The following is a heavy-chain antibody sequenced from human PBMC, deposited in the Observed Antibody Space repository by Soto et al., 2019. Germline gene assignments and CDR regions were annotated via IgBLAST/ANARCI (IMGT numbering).Heavy chain of an antibody. J-gene: IGHJ6*03. D-gene: IGHD2-15*01. Sequence: ASVKVSCKSSGYTFTSYGISCVRQAPGQGLEWMGWISAYNGNTNYAQKLQGRVTMTTDTSTSTAYMELRSLRSDDTAVYYCAREGVVVVASTPSYYYYYYMDVWGKGTTVTVSS. CDR2: ISAYNGNT. CDR3: AREGVVVVASTPSYYYYYYMDV. CDR1: GYTFTSYG. V-gene: IGHV1-18*01.